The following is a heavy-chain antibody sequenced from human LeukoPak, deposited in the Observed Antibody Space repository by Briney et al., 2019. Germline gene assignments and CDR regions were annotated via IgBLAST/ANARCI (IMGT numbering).Heavy chain of an antibody. V-gene: IGHV3-7*01. J-gene: IGHJ4*02. CDR3: ARDRPSGYSSSWYGEYYFDY. D-gene: IGHD6-13*01. Sequence: AGGSLRLSCAASGFTFSSYWMSWVRQAPGKGLEWVANIKQDGSEKYYVDSVKGRFPISRDNAKNSLYLQMNSLRAEDTAVYYCARDRPSGYSSSWYGEYYFDYWGQGTLVTVSS. CDR2: IKQDGSEK. CDR1: GFTFSSYW.